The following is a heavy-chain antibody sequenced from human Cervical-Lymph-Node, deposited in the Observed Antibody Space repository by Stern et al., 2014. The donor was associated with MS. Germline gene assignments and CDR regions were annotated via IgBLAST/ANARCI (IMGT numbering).Heavy chain of an antibody. V-gene: IGHV4-34*01. CDR1: GGSFSGYY. CDR2: INHSGSP. J-gene: IGHJ4*02. D-gene: IGHD5-12*01. Sequence: QAQLQQWGAGLLKPSETLSLTCAVYGGSFSGYYWSWIRQPPGKGLEWIGEINHSGSPNYNPSLKSRVTISVDTSKNQFSLKLSSVTAADTAVYYCARRLRFQSWFGYWGQGTLVTVSS. CDR3: ARRLRFQSWFGY.